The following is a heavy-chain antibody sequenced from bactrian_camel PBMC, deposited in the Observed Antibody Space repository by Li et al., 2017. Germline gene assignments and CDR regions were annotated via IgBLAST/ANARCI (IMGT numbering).Heavy chain of an antibody. D-gene: IGHD5*01. V-gene: IGHV3S26*01. CDR1: GYAYRRYW. CDR2: IDTGGNT. J-gene: IGHJ4*01. Sequence: HVQLVESGGGSVQVGGSLRLSCAVSGYAYRRYWMGWFRQAPGKEREGVGCIDTGGNTTYADSVKGRFTISQDNAKRKLYLEMNSLGPGDTAMYYCAKMGQSRCSNGFCYGACGQGTQVT.